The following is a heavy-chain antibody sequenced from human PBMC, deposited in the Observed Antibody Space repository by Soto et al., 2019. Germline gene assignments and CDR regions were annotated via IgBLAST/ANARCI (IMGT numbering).Heavy chain of an antibody. V-gene: IGHV1-2*04. D-gene: IGHD4-17*01. Sequence: ASVKVSCKASGYTFTGYYMHWVRQAPGQGLEWMGWINPNSGGTNYAQKFQGWVTMTRDTSISTAYMELSRLRSDDTAVYYCARMGMNEVKDYGDYGAWYYGMDVWGQGTTVTVSS. CDR2: INPNSGGT. J-gene: IGHJ6*02. CDR1: GYTFTGYY. CDR3: ARMGMNEVKDYGDYGAWYYGMDV.